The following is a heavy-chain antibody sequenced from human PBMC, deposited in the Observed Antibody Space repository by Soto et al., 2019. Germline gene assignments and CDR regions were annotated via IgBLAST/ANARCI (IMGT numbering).Heavy chain of an antibody. J-gene: IGHJ3*01. V-gene: IGHV1-69*02. CDR1: GGTFSTYT. Sequence: QVHLVQSGAEVKKPGSSVKVSCKAAGGTFSTYTLIWVRQAPGQGLEWMGRIIPMVTVTNSAQKFQGRVTLTAEKSTSTAFMELTSLISDDTAVYYCSIGSWSAETFDVWGQGTMVTVSS. CDR3: SIGSWSAETFDV. D-gene: IGHD2-2*01. CDR2: IIPMVTVT.